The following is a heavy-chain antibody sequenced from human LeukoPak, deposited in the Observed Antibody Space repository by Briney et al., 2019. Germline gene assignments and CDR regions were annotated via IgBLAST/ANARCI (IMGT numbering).Heavy chain of an antibody. Sequence: GGSLRLSCAASGFTFSSHGMHWVRQAPGKGREWVAVISYDENNKYFADSVKGRFTISRDNSKNTLYLQMNSLRAEDTAVYYCAKQTTFGGVIVIKRHYFDYWGQGTLVTVSS. J-gene: IGHJ4*02. CDR2: ISYDENNK. V-gene: IGHV3-30*18. CDR3: AKQTTFGGVIVIKRHYFDY. D-gene: IGHD3-16*02. CDR1: GFTFSSHG.